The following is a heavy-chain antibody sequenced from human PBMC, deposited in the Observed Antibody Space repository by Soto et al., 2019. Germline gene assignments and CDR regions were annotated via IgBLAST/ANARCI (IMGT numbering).Heavy chain of an antibody. CDR3: TRETVAGITGLDY. V-gene: IGHV3-23*01. D-gene: IGHD1-20*01. CDR2: ISGSGGST. CDR1: GFTFSSYA. Sequence: LRLSCAASGFTFSSYAMSWVRQAPGKGLEWVSAISGSGGSTYYADSVKGRFTISRDNSKNTLYLQMNSLRVDDTALYYCTRETVAGITGLDYWGPGTLVTVSS. J-gene: IGHJ4*02.